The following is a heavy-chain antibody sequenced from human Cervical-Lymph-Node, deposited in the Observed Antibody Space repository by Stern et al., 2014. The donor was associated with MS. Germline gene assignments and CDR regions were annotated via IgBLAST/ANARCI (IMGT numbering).Heavy chain of an antibody. V-gene: IGHV2-5*02. J-gene: IGHJ5*02. CDR1: GFSLRTSGVA. Sequence: PGPTLVKPTQTLTLTCTFSGFSLRTSGVAVGWIRQPPGKALEWLALIYWDDDKRYSASLKSRLTITKDTPKNQVVLTMTNMDPVDTATYYCAHRHYSGWFDPWGQGILVTVSS. D-gene: IGHD5-18*01. CDR2: IYWDDDK. CDR3: AHRHYSGWFDP.